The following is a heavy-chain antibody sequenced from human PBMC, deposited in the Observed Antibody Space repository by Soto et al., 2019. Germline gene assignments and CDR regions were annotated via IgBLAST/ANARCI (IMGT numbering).Heavy chain of an antibody. J-gene: IGHJ6*02. CDR2: ISRSGGST. CDR1: GFTFSSYA. Sequence: GGSLRLFCAASGFTFSSYAMSWVRQAPGKGREWVFAISRSGGSTYYADTVKGRLTISRDNSKNTLYLQMDSLSAEDTVLYYCANYNGGQQLVTGYYYSMDVWGQGTTVTVSS. CDR3: ANYNGGQQLVTGYYYSMDV. V-gene: IGHV3-23*01. D-gene: IGHD6-13*01.